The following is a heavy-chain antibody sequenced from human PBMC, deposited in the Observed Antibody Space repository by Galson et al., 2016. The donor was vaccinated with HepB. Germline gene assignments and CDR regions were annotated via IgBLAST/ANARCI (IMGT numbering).Heavy chain of an antibody. CDR2: TYYRSTWFK. Sequence: CAISGDSVTNDHTTWNWIRQSPSRGLEWLGRTYYRSTWFKEYSESVRSRITISSDTSRNQFSLQLDSMTPDDAAAYFCTRDYMQTGMNVWGQGTTVIVSS. D-gene: IGHD2-2*01. V-gene: IGHV6-1*01. J-gene: IGHJ6*02. CDR3: TRDYMQTGMNV. CDR1: GDSVTNDHTT.